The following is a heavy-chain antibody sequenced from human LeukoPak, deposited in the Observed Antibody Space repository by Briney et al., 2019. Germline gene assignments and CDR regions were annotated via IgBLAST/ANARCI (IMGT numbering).Heavy chain of an antibody. J-gene: IGHJ4*02. CDR1: GYTVTSYY. CDR2: LNPSGGSS. Sequence: ASVKVSCKASGYTVTSYYMHWVRQAPGQGLEWMGILNPSGGSSSYAQKFQGRVTITRDTSASTAYMELRSLRSDDTAVYYCARGGGYDCDYWGQGTLVTVSS. V-gene: IGHV1-46*01. D-gene: IGHD5-12*01. CDR3: ARGGGYDCDY.